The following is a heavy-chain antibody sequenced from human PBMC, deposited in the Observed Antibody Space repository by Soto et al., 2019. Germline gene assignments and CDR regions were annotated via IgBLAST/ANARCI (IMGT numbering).Heavy chain of an antibody. CDR1: GFTFSSYS. V-gene: IGHV3-21*01. Sequence: GGSLRLSCAASGFTFSSYSMNWARQAPGKGLEWVSSISSSSSYIYYADSVKGRFTISRDNAKNSLYLQMTSLRADDTAVYYCARGSRDIVVVVHATPRSSDSWGQGTLVTVSS. J-gene: IGHJ5*01. CDR3: ARGSRDIVVVVHATPRSSDS. D-gene: IGHD2-15*01. CDR2: ISSSSSYI.